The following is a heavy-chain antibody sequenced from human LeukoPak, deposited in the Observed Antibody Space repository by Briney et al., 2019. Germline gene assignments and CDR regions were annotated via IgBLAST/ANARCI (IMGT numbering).Heavy chain of an antibody. CDR1: GDSISDSDYY. V-gene: IGHV4-39*01. J-gene: IGHJ5*02. D-gene: IGHD1-26*01. Sequence: SETLSLTCTVSGDSISDSDYYWGWIRQPPGKGLEWIGSIYYSGSTYYNPSLKSRVTISVDTSKNQFSLKLSSVTAADTAVYYCARQGRMDRRFDPWGQGTLVTVFS. CDR3: ARQGRMDRRFDP. CDR2: IYYSGST.